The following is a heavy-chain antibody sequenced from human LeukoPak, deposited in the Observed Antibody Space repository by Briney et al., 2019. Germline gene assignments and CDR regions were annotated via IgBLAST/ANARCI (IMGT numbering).Heavy chain of an antibody. CDR1: GFTFSTYN. Sequence: GGSLRLSCAASGFTFSTYNMNWVRRAPGKGLEWVSSISSSSSYIYYADSMKGRFTISRDNAKNSLYLQMNSPRAEDTAVYYCARDHYYDSSGYTPAGDAFDIWGQGTMVTVSS. J-gene: IGHJ3*02. V-gene: IGHV3-21*06. CDR2: ISSSSSYI. CDR3: ARDHYYDSSGYTPAGDAFDI. D-gene: IGHD3-22*01.